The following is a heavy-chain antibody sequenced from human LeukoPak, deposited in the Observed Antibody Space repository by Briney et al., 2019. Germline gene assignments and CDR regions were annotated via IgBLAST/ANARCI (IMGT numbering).Heavy chain of an antibody. CDR3: ARAAGWFDP. Sequence: GGSLRLSCAASGFTFSDYYMTWIRQAPGKGLEWVSYISSSSNDIHYANSVRGRFTISRDNAKNSVYLQMNSLRAEDTAIYYCARAAGWFDPWGQGTLVTVSS. V-gene: IGHV3-11*01. J-gene: IGHJ5*02. CDR1: GFTFSDYY. CDR2: ISSSSNDI.